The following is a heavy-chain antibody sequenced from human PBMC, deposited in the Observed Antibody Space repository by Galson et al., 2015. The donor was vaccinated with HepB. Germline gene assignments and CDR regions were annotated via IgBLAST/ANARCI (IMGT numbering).Heavy chain of an antibody. Sequence: SLRLSCAAFGFTFSGSAMHWVRQASGKGLEWVGRTRSKINSYATAYAASVKGRFTVSRDDSENTAFLQMNNLKTEDTGVYYCTTLHTETTLTTPLDWGQGTLVTVSS. D-gene: IGHD4-17*01. CDR1: GFTFSGSA. CDR2: TRSKINSYAT. J-gene: IGHJ4*02. V-gene: IGHV3-73*01. CDR3: TTLHTETTLTTPLD.